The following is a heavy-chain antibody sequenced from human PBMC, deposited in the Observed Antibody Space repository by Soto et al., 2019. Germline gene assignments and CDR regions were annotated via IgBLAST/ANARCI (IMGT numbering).Heavy chain of an antibody. CDR3: AREGGYYSYVRPPNYYYYGMDV. J-gene: IGHJ6*02. Sequence: QVQLVQSGAEVKKPGSSVKVSCKASGGTFSSYAISWVRQAPGQGLEWMGGIIPIFGTANYAQKFQGRVTITADEPTSTADLELSSLRSEDTAGYYCAREGGYYSYVRPPNYYYYGMDVWGQGTTVTVSS. D-gene: IGHD3-22*01. CDR1: GGTFSSYA. CDR2: IIPIFGTA. V-gene: IGHV1-69*01.